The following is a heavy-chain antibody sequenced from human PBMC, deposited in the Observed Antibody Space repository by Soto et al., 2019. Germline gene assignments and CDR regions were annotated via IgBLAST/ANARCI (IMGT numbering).Heavy chain of an antibody. CDR2: IWFDGSKK. Sequence: PGGSKRLSSAAAGFNFMGYCIHWVRQKTGKGLEWVALIWFDGSKKYYVDSVKGRFAVSRGNSKNTLYLQMNSLRVEDTAVYYCARDRLVPYGYGMDVWGQGTTVTVSS. J-gene: IGHJ6*02. V-gene: IGHV3-33*01. CDR3: ARDRLVPYGYGMDV. D-gene: IGHD2-2*01. CDR1: GFNFMGYC.